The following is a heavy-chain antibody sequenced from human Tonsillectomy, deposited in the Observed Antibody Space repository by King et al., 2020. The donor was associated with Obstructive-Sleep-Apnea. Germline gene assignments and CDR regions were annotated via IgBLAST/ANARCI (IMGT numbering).Heavy chain of an antibody. V-gene: IGHV3-30*03. J-gene: IGHJ3*02. CDR3: ARTNFYGSGNNYKSYAFDI. CDR1: GFTFSYSA. D-gene: IGHD3-10*01. Sequence: VQLVESGGGVVQPGRSLTLSCEASGFTFSYSAMHWVRQAPGKGLEWVSVISYDGGEKYYADSVRGRFTISRDTSKNTLYLQMNSLRAEDTSVYYCARTNFYGSGNNYKSYAFDIWGQGTMV. CDR2: ISYDGGEK.